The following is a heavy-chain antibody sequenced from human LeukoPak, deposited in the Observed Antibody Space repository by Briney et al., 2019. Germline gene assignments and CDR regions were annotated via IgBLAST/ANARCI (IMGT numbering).Heavy chain of an antibody. Sequence: GGSLRLSCAASGFTFSSYAMSWDRQAPGKGLEWVSAISGSGGSTYYADSVKGRFTISRDNSKNTPYLQMNSLRAEDTAVYYCAKGADSSSWYRLPNWFDPWGQGTLVTVSS. CDR2: ISGSGGST. J-gene: IGHJ5*02. D-gene: IGHD6-13*01. V-gene: IGHV3-23*01. CDR3: AKGADSSSWYRLPNWFDP. CDR1: GFTFSSYA.